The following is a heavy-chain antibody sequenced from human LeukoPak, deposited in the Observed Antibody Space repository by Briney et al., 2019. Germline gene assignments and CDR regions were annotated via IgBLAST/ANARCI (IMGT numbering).Heavy chain of an antibody. CDR3: ARLDSSSWSFDY. V-gene: IGHV1-18*04. CDR1: GYTFTSYG. Sequence: ASVKVSCKASGYTFTSYGISRVRQAPGQGLEWMGWISAYNGNTNYAQKLQGRVTMTTDASTSTAYMELRSLRSDDTAVYYCARLDSSSWSFDYWGQGTLVTVSS. CDR2: ISAYNGNT. D-gene: IGHD6-13*01. J-gene: IGHJ4*02.